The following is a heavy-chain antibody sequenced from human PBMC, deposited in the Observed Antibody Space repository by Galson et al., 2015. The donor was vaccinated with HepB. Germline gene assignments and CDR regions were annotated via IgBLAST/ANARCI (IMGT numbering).Heavy chain of an antibody. CDR1: GGSVSSSVCS. V-gene: IGHV4-39*01. Sequence: SETLSLTCTVSGGSVSSSVCSWGWIRQSPEKGLEWIGSIFYGGNTHYNPSLKSRVTISVDTPKNQFSLKLSSVTAADTAVYYCARPTLQSAYFDLWGQGTLVTVSS. CDR3: ARPTLQSAYFDL. D-gene: IGHD2-21*01. J-gene: IGHJ4*02. CDR2: IFYGGNT.